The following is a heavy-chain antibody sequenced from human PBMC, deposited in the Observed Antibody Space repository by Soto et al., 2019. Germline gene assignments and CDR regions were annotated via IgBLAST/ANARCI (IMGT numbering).Heavy chain of an antibody. CDR2: ISYDGSNK. CDR3: AKEGGGDCYWGAY. D-gene: IGHD2-21*02. V-gene: IGHV3-30*18. CDR1: GFTFSSYG. J-gene: IGHJ4*02. Sequence: QVQLVESGGGVVQPGRSLRLSCAASGFTFSSYGMHWVRQAPGKGLEWVAVISYDGSNKYYADSVKGRFTISRDNSKNTLYLQMYSLRAEETAVYYCAKEGGGDCYWGAYWGKGTLVTVSS.